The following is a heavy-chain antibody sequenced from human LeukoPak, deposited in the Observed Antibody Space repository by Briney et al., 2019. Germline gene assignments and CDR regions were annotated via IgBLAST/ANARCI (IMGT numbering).Heavy chain of an antibody. J-gene: IGHJ4*02. CDR3: AKGSRVAGTGVFDY. CDR2: ISGSGGST. Sequence: GGSLRLSCAASGFTFSSYAMTWVRQAPGKGLEWVSGISGSGGSTYYADSVKGRFTISRDNSKNTLYLQMNSLRAEDTAVYYCAKGSRVAGTGVFDYWGQGTLVTVSS. V-gene: IGHV3-23*01. D-gene: IGHD6-19*01. CDR1: GFTFSSYA.